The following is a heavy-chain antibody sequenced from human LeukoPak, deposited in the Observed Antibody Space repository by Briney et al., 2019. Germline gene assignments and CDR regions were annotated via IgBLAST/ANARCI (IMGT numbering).Heavy chain of an antibody. V-gene: IGHV4-31*03. J-gene: IGHJ5*02. CDR1: GGSISSGGYY. CDR3: ARVGSSSWSGTPGIGFYWFDP. Sequence: PSQTLSLTCTVSGGSISSGGYYWSWIRQHPGKGLEWIGYIYYSGSTYYNPSLKSRVTISVDTSKNQFSLKLSSVTAADTAVYYCARVGSSSWSGTPGIGFYWFDPWGQGTLVTVSS. D-gene: IGHD6-13*01. CDR2: IYYSGST.